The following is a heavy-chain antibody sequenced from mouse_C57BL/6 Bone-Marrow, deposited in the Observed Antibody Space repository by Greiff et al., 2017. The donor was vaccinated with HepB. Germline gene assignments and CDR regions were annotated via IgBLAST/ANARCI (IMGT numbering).Heavy chain of an antibody. V-gene: IGHV1-81*01. CDR3: APHYYGSSYVDY. CDR2: IYPRSGNT. Sequence: VQLQQSGAELVKPGASVKLSCKASGYTFTSYGISWVKQRTGQGLEWIGEIYPRSGNTYYNEKFKGKATLTADKSSSTAYMELRSLTSEDSAVYFCAPHYYGSSYVDYWGQGTTLTVSS. CDR1: GYTFTSYG. J-gene: IGHJ2*01. D-gene: IGHD1-1*01.